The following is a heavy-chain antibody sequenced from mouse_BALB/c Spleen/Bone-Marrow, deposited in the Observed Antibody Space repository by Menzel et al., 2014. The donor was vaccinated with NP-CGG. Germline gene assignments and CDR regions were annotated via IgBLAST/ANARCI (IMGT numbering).Heavy chain of an antibody. CDR2: IAPGTGTT. D-gene: IGHD2-3*01. CDR3: ARYEYAMDY. CDR1: GYTFTNFW. Sequence: DPVKPGASVKLSCKASGYTFTNFWINWIKQRPGQGLEWIGRIAPGTGTTYYNEMFKGKATLTVDTSSSTAYIQLSSLSSEDSAVYFCARYEYAMDYWGQGTSVTVSS. V-gene: IGHV1S41*01. J-gene: IGHJ4*01.